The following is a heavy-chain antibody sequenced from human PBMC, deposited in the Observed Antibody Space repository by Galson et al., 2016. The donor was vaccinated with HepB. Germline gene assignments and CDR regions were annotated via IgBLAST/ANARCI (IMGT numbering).Heavy chain of an antibody. CDR2: ISSNNGNT. Sequence: SVKVSCKASGYTFISYGITWVRQAPGQGLEWMGWISSNNGNTNYAQKFQGRVTMTTDTSTSTAYMELRSLTSDDTAVYYCVRGAQSSFYYAHWGQGTLVTGSS. J-gene: IGHJ1*01. D-gene: IGHD3-10*01. V-gene: IGHV1-18*01. CDR1: GYTFISYG. CDR3: VRGAQSSFYYAH.